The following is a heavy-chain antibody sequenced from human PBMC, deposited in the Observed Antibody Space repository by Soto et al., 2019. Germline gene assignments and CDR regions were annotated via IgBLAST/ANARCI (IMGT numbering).Heavy chain of an antibody. V-gene: IGHV1-18*01. D-gene: IGHD2-15*01. CDR2: ISTYNGNT. CDR1: GYTFDRYG. CDR3: AREGYCSSGSCALYSHEYFGMDV. J-gene: IGHJ6*02. Sequence: QVPLVQSGAEVKKPGASVKVSCKASGYTFDRYGISWVRQAPGQGLEWMGWISTYNGNTNYAQKLKGRVTMTTDTFTSTAYMALRSLTSDDTAVYCCAREGYCSSGSCALYSHEYFGMDVRGQGTTVTVSS.